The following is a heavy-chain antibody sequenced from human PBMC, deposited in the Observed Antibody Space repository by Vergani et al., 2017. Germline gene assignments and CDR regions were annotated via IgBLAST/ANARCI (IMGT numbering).Heavy chain of an antibody. CDR3: AASGSYWGHFDY. CDR1: GGSISSYY. Sequence: QVQLQESGPGLVKPSETLSLTCTVSGGSISSYYWSWIRQPPGKGLEWIGYIYYSESTNYNPSLKSRVTISVDTSKNQFSLKLSSVTAADKDVYYCAASGSYWGHFDYWGQGTLVTVSS. J-gene: IGHJ4*02. V-gene: IGHV4-59*01. D-gene: IGHD3-10*01. CDR2: IYYSEST.